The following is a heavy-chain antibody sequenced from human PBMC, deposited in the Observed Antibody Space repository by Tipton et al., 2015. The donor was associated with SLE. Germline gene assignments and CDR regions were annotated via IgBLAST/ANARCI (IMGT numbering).Heavy chain of an antibody. Sequence: RSLRLSCAASGFTFSTYVMHWVRQAPGRGLEWVAVLSSDGSHTNYAVSVKGRFTISRDNSENSLYLQVNSLRAEDTAVYYCASYSPYNFWSGYFGYWGQGTLVTVSS. CDR3: ASYSPYNFWSGYFGY. J-gene: IGHJ4*02. D-gene: IGHD3-3*01. CDR2: LSSDGSHT. V-gene: IGHV3-30*04. CDR1: GFTFSTYV.